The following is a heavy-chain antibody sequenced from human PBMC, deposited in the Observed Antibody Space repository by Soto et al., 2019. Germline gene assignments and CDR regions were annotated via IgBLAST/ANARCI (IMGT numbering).Heavy chain of an antibody. Sequence: QVQLVQSGAEVKKPGSSVKVSCKASGGTFSTYTLYWVRQDPGQGLEWMGGISPGIDIRDYAQKFQGRVTITAAEPTSKGYMQRSTLISGDTALYYCAGGLCFGGSCYLDVWGQGTLVTVSS. CDR2: ISPGIDIR. CDR3: AGGLCFGGSCYLDV. D-gene: IGHD2-15*01. CDR1: GGTFSTYT. V-gene: IGHV1-69*12. J-gene: IGHJ4*02.